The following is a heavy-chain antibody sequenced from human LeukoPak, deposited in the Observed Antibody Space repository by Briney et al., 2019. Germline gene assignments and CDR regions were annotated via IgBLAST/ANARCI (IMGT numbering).Heavy chain of an antibody. D-gene: IGHD3-10*01. V-gene: IGHV1-2*02. CDR2: INPNSGGT. Sequence: GASVKVPCKASGYTFTGYYMHWVRQAPGQGLEWMGWINPNSGGTNYAQKFQGRVTMTRDTSISTAYMELSRLRSDDTAVYYCATEAMVRGVTVDYWGQGTLVTVSS. CDR3: ATEAMVRGVTVDY. CDR1: GYTFTGYY. J-gene: IGHJ4*02.